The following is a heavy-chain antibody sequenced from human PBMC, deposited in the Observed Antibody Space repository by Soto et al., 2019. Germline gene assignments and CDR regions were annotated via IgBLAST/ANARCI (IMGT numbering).Heavy chain of an antibody. V-gene: IGHV3-13*01. D-gene: IGHD2-15*01. CDR3: ARGNCSGGSCPYYFDY. CDR2: IGTAGDT. J-gene: IGHJ4*02. CDR1: GFTFSSYD. Sequence: EVQLVESGGGLVQPGGSLRLSCAASGFTFSSYDMHWVRQATGKGLEWVSAIGTAGDTYYPGSVKGRFTISRENAKNSLYLQMNCLRAEDTAVYYCARGNCSGGSCPYYFDYWGQGTLVTVSS.